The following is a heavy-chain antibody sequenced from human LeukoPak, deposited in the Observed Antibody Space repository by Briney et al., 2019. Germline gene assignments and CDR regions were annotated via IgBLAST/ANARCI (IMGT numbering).Heavy chain of an antibody. Sequence: SVKVSCKASGGTFSSYAISWVRQAPGQGLEWMGRIIPILGIANHAQKFQGRVTITADKSTSTAYMELSSLRSEDTAVYYCARRAALTNYYYGMDVWGQGTTVTVSS. CDR1: GGTFSSYA. D-gene: IGHD4/OR15-4a*01. J-gene: IGHJ6*02. CDR3: ARRAALTNYYYGMDV. V-gene: IGHV1-69*04. CDR2: IIPILGIA.